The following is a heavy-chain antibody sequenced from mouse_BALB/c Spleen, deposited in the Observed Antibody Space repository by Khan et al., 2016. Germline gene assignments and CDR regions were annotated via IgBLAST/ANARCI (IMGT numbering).Heavy chain of an antibody. CDR1: GYTFNNYW. J-gene: IGHJ4*01. CDR3: ARAWYSMDY. V-gene: IGHV1-9*01. Sequence: QVQLQQPGAELMKPGASVKISCKATGYTFNNYWIEWVKQRPGHGLEWIGDILPGSGNSNYNENLKGKATFTADTSSNTAYMQLSSLTSEDSAVEYCARAWYSMDYWGQGTSVTVSS. CDR2: ILPGSGNS.